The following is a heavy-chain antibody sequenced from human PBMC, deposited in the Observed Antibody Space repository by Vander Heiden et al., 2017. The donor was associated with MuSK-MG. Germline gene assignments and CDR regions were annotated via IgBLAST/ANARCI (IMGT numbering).Heavy chain of an antibody. CDR1: GGSISSSSYY. CDR2: IYYSGST. V-gene: IGHV4-39*01. J-gene: IGHJ4*02. CDR3: ARHPRGSYWHREFDD. Sequence: QLQLQESGPGLVKPSETLSLTCTVSGGSISSSSYYWGWIRQPPGKGLEWIGSIYYSGSTYYDPSLKSRVTISVDTSKNQFSLKLSSVTAADTAVYYCARHPRGSYWHREFDDWGQGTLVTVSS. D-gene: IGHD1-26*01.